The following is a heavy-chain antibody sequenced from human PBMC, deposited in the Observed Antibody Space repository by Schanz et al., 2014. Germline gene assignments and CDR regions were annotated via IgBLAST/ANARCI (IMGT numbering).Heavy chain of an antibody. J-gene: IGHJ4*02. D-gene: IGHD2-15*01. CDR1: GFTFSHYW. CDR2: MNQDGSVK. Sequence: VQLVQSGGGVVQPGGSLRLSCAASGFTFSHYWLSWVRQTPGKRLEWVANMNQDGSVKNYVDSVKGRFTISRDNAKNSLYLQMNSLRAEDTAVYYCARDKGGLIPFDYWGQGTLVAVSS. CDR3: ARDKGGLIPFDY. V-gene: IGHV3-7*01.